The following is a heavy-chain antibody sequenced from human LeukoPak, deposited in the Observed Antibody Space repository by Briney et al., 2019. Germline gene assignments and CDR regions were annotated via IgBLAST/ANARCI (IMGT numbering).Heavy chain of an antibody. D-gene: IGHD4-17*01. CDR3: ARPVRPYTGDYGIDY. Sequence: GSLRLSCAVSGFTFSSYSMNWVRQAPGKGLEWVSSISSSSSYIYYADSVKGRFTISRDNAKNSLYLQMNSLRAEDTAVYYCARPVRPYTGDYGIDYWGQGTLVTVSS. CDR2: ISSSSSYI. J-gene: IGHJ4*02. V-gene: IGHV3-21*01. CDR1: GFTFSSYS.